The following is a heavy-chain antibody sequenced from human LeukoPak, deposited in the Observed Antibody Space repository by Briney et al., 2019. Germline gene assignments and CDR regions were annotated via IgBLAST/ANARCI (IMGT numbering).Heavy chain of an antibody. D-gene: IGHD3-22*01. J-gene: IGHJ4*02. CDR3: ARSLSYYDGSGYYYFDY. V-gene: IGHV5-51*01. CDR1: GYSFTSYW. CDR2: IHSGNSAT. Sequence: GESLKISCKGSGYSFTSYWVAWVRPMPGKGLEWMGIIHSGNSATKYSPSFRGQVTISADKSISTAFLQWSSLKASDTAMYYCARSLSYYDGSGYYYFDYWGQGTLVTVSS.